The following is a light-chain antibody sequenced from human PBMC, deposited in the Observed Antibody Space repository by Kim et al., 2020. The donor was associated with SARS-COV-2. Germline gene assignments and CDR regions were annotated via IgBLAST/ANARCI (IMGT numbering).Light chain of an antibody. V-gene: IGLV1-40*01. CDR3: QSYDSSLSAYVV. Sequence: VTTACTAGSSTIGAGYDVHWYQQLPGTAPTLLIYGNSNRPSGVPDRFSGSKSGTSASLAITGLQAEDEADYYCQSYDSSLSAYVVFGGGTQLTVL. J-gene: IGLJ2*01. CDR2: GNS. CDR1: SSTIGAGYD.